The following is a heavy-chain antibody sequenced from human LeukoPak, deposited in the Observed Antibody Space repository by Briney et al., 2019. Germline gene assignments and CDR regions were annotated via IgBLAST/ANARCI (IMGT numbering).Heavy chain of an antibody. D-gene: IGHD4-17*01. CDR3: ARDDYVDAFDI. Sequence: GGSLRLSCAASGFTFSNYWMTWVRQAPGKGLEWVANIKQDGSEKYYVDSVKGRFTISRDNAKNSSYLQMNSLRDEDTAVYYCARDDYVDAFDIWGQGTMVTVSS. CDR1: GFTFSNYW. J-gene: IGHJ3*02. CDR2: IKQDGSEK. V-gene: IGHV3-7*01.